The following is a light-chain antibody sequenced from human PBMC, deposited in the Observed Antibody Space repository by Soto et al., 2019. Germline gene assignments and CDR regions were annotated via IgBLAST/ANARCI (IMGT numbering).Light chain of an antibody. CDR1: QGISSY. CDR3: PHSDSYPRT. CDR2: AAS. J-gene: IGKJ1*01. V-gene: IGKV1-8*01. Sequence: RVTQSASALAVTTGDRVSITCRASQGISSYLAWYQQKPGKAPKLLIYAASTLQSGVPSRFSGSGSGTDFTLTISCLQSEDFATYYCPHSDSYPRTFGQGAKL.